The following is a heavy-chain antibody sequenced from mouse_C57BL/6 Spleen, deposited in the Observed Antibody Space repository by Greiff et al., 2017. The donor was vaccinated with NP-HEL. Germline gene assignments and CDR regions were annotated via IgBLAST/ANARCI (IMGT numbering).Heavy chain of an antibody. V-gene: IGHV1-76*01. Sequence: VQLQQSGAELVRPGASVKLSCKASGYTFTDYYINWVKQRPGQGLEWIARIYPGSGNTYYNEKFKGKATLTAEKSSSTAYMQLSSLTSEDSAVYFCARWDYGEGYYWGQGTTLTVSS. CDR1: GYTFTDYY. D-gene: IGHD2-4*01. J-gene: IGHJ2*01. CDR3: ARWDYGEGYY. CDR2: IYPGSGNT.